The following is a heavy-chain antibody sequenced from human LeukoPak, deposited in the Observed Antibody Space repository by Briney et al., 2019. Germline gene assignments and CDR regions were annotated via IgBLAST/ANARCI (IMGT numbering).Heavy chain of an antibody. V-gene: IGHV3-7*03. Sequence: GGALRLSCASCGITFNCYLKSWVRQAPGEGVEWVANIKQDGSEKYYVDSVKGRFTISRDNAKNTLYLQMNSLRAEDTAVYYCARETRSGSYGYWGQGTLVTVSS. J-gene: IGHJ4*02. D-gene: IGHD1-26*01. CDR1: GITFNCYL. CDR3: ARETRSGSYGY. CDR2: IKQDGSEK.